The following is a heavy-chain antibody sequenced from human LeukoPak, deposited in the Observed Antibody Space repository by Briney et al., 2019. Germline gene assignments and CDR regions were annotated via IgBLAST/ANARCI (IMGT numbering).Heavy chain of an antibody. Sequence: GGSLRLSCAASGFTVSSNYMSWVRQAPGKGLEWVSVIYSGGSTYYADSVKGRFTISRDNSKNTLYLQMNSLRAEDTAVYYCANQPIVVVLAAMQNYYYYYMDVWGKGTTVTVSS. D-gene: IGHD2-2*01. V-gene: IGHV3-53*01. CDR3: ANQPIVVVLAAMQNYYYYYMDV. J-gene: IGHJ6*03. CDR1: GFTVSSNY. CDR2: IYSGGST.